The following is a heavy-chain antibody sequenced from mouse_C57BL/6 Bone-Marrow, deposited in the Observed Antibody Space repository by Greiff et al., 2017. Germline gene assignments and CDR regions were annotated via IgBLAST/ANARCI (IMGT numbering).Heavy chain of an antibody. J-gene: IGHJ1*03. CDR2: TYPRDGST. V-gene: IGHV1-85*01. CDR3: ARDYGSSYWYFDV. Sequence: QVQLQQSGPELVKPGASVKLSCKASGYTFTSYDINWGKQRPGQGLEWIGWTYPRDGSTKYNEKFKGKATLTVDTSSSTAYMELHSLTSEDSAVYFCARDYGSSYWYFDVWGTGTTVTVSA. CDR1: GYTFTSYD. D-gene: IGHD1-1*01.